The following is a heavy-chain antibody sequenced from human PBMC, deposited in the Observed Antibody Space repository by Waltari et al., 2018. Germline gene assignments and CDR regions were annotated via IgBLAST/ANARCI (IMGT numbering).Heavy chain of an antibody. V-gene: IGHV1-69*10. Sequence: QVQLVQSGAEVKKPGSSVTVSCEASGGPFRSVALRWVRQAPWQGLELMGGIIPSLGIANYAQKFQGRVTITADKSTSTAYMELSSLRSEDTAVYYCARDRRCSGGSCYLNWFDPWGQGTLVTVSS. CDR3: ARDRRCSGGSCYLNWFDP. J-gene: IGHJ5*02. CDR1: GGPFRSVA. D-gene: IGHD2-15*01. CDR2: IIPSLGIA.